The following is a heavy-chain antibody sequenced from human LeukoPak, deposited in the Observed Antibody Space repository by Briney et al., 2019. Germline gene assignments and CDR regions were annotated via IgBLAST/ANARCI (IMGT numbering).Heavy chain of an antibody. CDR2: IYYSGST. Sequence: SETLSLTCTVSGGSISSYYWSWIRQPPGKGLEWIGYIYYSGSTNYNPSLKSRVTISVDTSKNQFSLKLSSVTAADTAVYYCARDSSWSSTMVRGANGMDVWGQGTTVTVSS. CDR3: ARDSSWSSTMVRGANGMDV. D-gene: IGHD3-10*01. V-gene: IGHV4-59*01. CDR1: GGSISSYY. J-gene: IGHJ6*02.